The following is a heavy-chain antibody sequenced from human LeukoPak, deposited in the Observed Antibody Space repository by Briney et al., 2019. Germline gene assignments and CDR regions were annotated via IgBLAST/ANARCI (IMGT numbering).Heavy chain of an antibody. CDR2: IKQDGREK. Sequence: RGSLRLSCAAPVFTPSSYWMTGVRPAPGKGPEWVAYIKQDGREKYYMDSVKGRLTISRDNAKNSLYLQMNSLRAEDTAVYDCAKDLGGERYCSSTSCSWGQGTLVTVSS. J-gene: IGHJ5*02. CDR1: VFTPSSYW. D-gene: IGHD2-2*01. V-gene: IGHV3-7*03. CDR3: AKDLGGERYCSSTSCS.